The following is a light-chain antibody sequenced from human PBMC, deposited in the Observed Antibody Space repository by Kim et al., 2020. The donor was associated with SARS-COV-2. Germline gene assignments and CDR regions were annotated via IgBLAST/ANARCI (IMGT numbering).Light chain of an antibody. CDR3: GADHGSGSNWV. J-gene: IGLJ2*01. CDR1: HGYSNYK. Sequence: TLTCTLSHGYSNYKVDWYQQRPGKGPRFVMRVGTGGIVGSKGDGIPDRFSVLGSGLNRYLTIKNIQEEDESDYHCGADHGSGSNWVFGGGTKLTVL. CDR2: VGTGGIVG. V-gene: IGLV9-49*01.